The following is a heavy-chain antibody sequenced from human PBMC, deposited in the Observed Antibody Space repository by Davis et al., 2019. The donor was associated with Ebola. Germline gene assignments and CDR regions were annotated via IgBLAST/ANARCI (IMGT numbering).Heavy chain of an antibody. V-gene: IGHV4-31*03. CDR3: ARGLPMKVDFQH. D-gene: IGHD3-22*01. CDR1: GGSISSGGYY. Sequence: SETLSLTCTVSGGSISSGGYYWSCNRQHPGKGLEWIGYIYYSGSTYYNPSPKSRVTISVDTSKNQFSLKLSSVTAADTAVYYCARGLPMKVDFQHWGQGTLVTVSS. J-gene: IGHJ1*01. CDR2: IYYSGST.